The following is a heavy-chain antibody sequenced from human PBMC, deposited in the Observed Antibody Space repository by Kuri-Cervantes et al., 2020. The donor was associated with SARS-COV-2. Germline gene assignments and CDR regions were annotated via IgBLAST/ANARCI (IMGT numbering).Heavy chain of an antibody. D-gene: IGHD4-23*01. CDR1: GFSVRSNY. J-gene: IGHJ4*02. CDR3: ARSTVGFDS. CDR2: IYSSGST. V-gene: IGHV3-53*01. Sequence: GESLKISCAASGFSVRSNYMSWVRQAPGKGLEWVSSIYSSGSTYYADSVKGRFTSSRENYKNTVYLQLNSLRVEDTAVYYCARSTVGFDSWGQGTLVT.